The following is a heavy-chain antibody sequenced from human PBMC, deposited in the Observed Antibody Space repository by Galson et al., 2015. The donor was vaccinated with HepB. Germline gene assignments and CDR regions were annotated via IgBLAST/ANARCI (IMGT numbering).Heavy chain of an antibody. CDR1: GGSISSGDYY. CDR3: AREHDILDTAFDP. Sequence: LSLTCTVSGGSISSGDYYWSWIRQPPGKGLEWIGYIYYSGSTDYNPSLKSRVTISVDTSKNQFSLKLSSVTAADTAVYYCAREHDILDTAFDPWGQGTLVAVSS. D-gene: IGHD3-9*01. CDR2: IYYSGST. J-gene: IGHJ5*02. V-gene: IGHV4-30-4*01.